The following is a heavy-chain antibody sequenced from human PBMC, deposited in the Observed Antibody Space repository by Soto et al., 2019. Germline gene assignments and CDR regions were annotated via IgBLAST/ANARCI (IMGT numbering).Heavy chain of an antibody. D-gene: IGHD5-12*01. CDR2: ISYDGSNK. V-gene: IGHV3-30-3*01. CDR1: GFTFSSYA. CDR3: ARDPRDGYNLFDY. Sequence: QVQLVESGGGVVQPGRSLRLSCAASGFTFSSYAMHWVRQAPGKGLEWVAVISYDGSNKYYADSVKGRFTISRDNSKNTLYLQMNSLRDEDTAVYYCARDPRDGYNLFDYWGQGTLVTVSS. J-gene: IGHJ4*02.